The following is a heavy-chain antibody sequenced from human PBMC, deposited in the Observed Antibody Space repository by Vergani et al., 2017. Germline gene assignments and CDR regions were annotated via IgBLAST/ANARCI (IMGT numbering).Heavy chain of an antibody. D-gene: IGHD2-15*01. J-gene: IGHJ4*02. CDR3: ARDSVFGGPT. V-gene: IGHV3-21*01. CDR2: ISSSSSYM. Sequence: EVQLVESGGGRVKPGGSLRLSCAASGFTFSSYSMNWVRQAPGKGLEWVSSISSSSSYMYYADSVKGRFTISRDNAKNSLYLQMNSLRAEDTAVYYCARDSVFGGPTGGQGTLVTVSS. CDR1: GFTFSSYS.